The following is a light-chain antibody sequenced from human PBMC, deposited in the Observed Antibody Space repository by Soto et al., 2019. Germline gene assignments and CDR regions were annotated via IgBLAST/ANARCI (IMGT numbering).Light chain of an antibody. CDR2: HAS. CDR3: QQYNKWPLT. Sequence: EIVMPQSPATLSVSPGERATLSCRASQSVSSNLAWYQQKPGQPPRLLIYHASTRATGIPARFSGSGSGTEFTITISSLQSEDFAVYYCQQYNKWPLTFGGGTKVEIK. V-gene: IGKV3-15*01. J-gene: IGKJ4*01. CDR1: QSVSSN.